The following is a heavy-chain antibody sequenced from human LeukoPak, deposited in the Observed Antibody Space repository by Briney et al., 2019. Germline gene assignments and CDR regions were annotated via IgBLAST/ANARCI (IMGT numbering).Heavy chain of an antibody. Sequence: NPGGSLRLSCAASGFTFSSYSMDWVRQAPGKGLEWVSCISSSSSYIYYVDSVKGRFTISRDNAKNSLYLQMNSLRAEDTAVYYCARVENGDQEVDYWGQGTLVTVSS. J-gene: IGHJ4*02. D-gene: IGHD4-17*01. CDR3: ARVENGDQEVDY. V-gene: IGHV3-21*01. CDR2: ISSSSSYI. CDR1: GFTFSSYS.